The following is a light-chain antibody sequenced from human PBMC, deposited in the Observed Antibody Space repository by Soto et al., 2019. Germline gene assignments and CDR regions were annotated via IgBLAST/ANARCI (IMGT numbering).Light chain of an antibody. CDR3: HHGYSTPRMYT. CDR2: AAS. Sequence: DLQMTQSPSSLSASVGDRVTITCRASQSISSYLNWYQQKQGKAPKLLSYAASSLQSGIPSRFSGSGSGTAFTLTISSLQPEDVAPYYCHHGYSTPRMYTFGQGTKLEIK. CDR1: QSISSY. V-gene: IGKV1-39*01. J-gene: IGKJ2*01.